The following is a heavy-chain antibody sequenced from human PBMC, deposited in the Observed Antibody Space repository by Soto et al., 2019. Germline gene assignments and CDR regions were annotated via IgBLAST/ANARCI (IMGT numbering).Heavy chain of an antibody. Sequence: GGSLRLSCAASGFPFSSYSMNWVRQAPGKGLEWVSYISSSSSTIYYADSVKGRFTISRDNAKNSLYLQMNSLRDEDTAVYYCARGFITITSNYFDYWGQGTLVTVSS. CDR3: ARGFITITSNYFDY. CDR2: ISSSSSTI. D-gene: IGHD3-16*01. J-gene: IGHJ4*02. CDR1: GFPFSSYS. V-gene: IGHV3-48*02.